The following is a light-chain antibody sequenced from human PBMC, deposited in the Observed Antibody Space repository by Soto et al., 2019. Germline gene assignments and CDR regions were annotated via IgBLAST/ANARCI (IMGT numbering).Light chain of an antibody. CDR1: QRIGSY. Sequence: EIVLSQSPGTLSLSPGERATLSCRASQRIGSYLAWYQQKPGQAPRLLIYDASNRATGIPARFSGSGSGTDFNLTTSGIDPEDCAVYYCEQRSNWPPAWTFGQGTKVEIK. J-gene: IGKJ1*01. CDR3: EQRSNWPPAWT. V-gene: IGKV3-11*01. CDR2: DAS.